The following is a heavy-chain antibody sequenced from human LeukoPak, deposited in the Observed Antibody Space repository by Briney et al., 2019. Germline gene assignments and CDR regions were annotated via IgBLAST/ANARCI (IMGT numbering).Heavy chain of an antibody. J-gene: IGHJ4*02. V-gene: IGHV3-48*01. Sequence: QTGGSLRLFCAASGLTFSSYSMNWVRQAPGKGLEWVSYISSSSSTIYYADSVKGRFTISRDNSKNTLYLQMNSLRAEDTAVYYCASPDNQHSSSWYGLDYWGQGTLVTISS. CDR1: GLTFSSYS. D-gene: IGHD6-13*01. CDR3: ASPDNQHSSSWYGLDY. CDR2: ISSSSSTI.